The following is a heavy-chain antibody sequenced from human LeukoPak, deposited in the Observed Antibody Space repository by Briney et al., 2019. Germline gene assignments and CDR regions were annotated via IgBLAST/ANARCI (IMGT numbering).Heavy chain of an antibody. V-gene: IGHV3-30-3*01. CDR1: GFTFSSYA. J-gene: IGHJ4*02. Sequence: GGSLRLSCAASGFTFSSYAMHWARQAPGKGLEWVAVISYDGSNKYYADSVKGRFTISRDNSKNTLYLQMNSLRAEDTAVYYCARDQQAIVVVPAALGYWGQGTLVTVSS. CDR2: ISYDGSNK. CDR3: ARDQQAIVVVPAALGY. D-gene: IGHD2-2*01.